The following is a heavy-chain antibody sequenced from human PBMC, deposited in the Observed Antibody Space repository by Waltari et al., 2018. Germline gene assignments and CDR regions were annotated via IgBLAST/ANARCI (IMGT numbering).Heavy chain of an antibody. CDR3: AKDTVGAFDY. Sequence: QVQLVESGGGVVQPGGSLRLSCAASGFTFSSYGMHWVRQAPGKGLEWVAFIRYDGSNKYYADSVKGRFTISRDNSKNTLYLQMNSLRAEDTAVYYCAKDTVGAFDYWGQGTLVTVSS. D-gene: IGHD1-26*01. J-gene: IGHJ4*02. CDR2: IRYDGSNK. V-gene: IGHV3-30*02. CDR1: GFTFSSYG.